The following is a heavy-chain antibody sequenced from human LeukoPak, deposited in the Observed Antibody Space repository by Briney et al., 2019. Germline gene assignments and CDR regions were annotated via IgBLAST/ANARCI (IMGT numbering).Heavy chain of an antibody. V-gene: IGHV4-4*07. D-gene: IGHD2-8*01. J-gene: IGHJ3*02. CDR1: GGSITSYY. CDR2: IYTSGST. Sequence: KPSETLSLTCTVSGGSITSYYWSWIRQPAGKGLEWIGRIYTSGSTNYNPSLKSRVTMSVDTSKNQFSLKMSSVTAADTAVYYCARQGYCTNSVCPDAFDIWGQGTMVTVSS. CDR3: ARQGYCTNSVCPDAFDI.